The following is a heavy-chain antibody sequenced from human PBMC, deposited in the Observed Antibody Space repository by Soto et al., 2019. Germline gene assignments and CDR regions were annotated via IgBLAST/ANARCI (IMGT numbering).Heavy chain of an antibody. D-gene: IGHD3-22*01. Sequence: SVKVSCKASGGTFSSYAISWVRQAPGQGLEWMGGIIPIFGTANYAQKFQGRVTITADESTSTAYMELSSLRSEDTAVYYCARDRVYYDSSGYLRMGFDYWGQGTLVTVSS. J-gene: IGHJ4*02. V-gene: IGHV1-69*13. CDR3: ARDRVYYDSSGYLRMGFDY. CDR1: GGTFSSYA. CDR2: IIPIFGTA.